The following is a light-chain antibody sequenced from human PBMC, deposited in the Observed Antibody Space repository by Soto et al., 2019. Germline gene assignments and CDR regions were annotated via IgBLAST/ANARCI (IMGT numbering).Light chain of an antibody. CDR2: GNS. CDR1: SSNIGAAYG. J-gene: IGLJ3*02. CDR3: QSSDSSLSGSV. V-gene: IGLV1-40*01. Sequence: QSVLTQPPSVSGAPGQRVTISCTGSSSNIGAAYGVHWYQRLPGTAPKLLIYGNSNRPSGVPDRFSGSKSGTSASLAITGLQAEDEADYYCQSSDSSLSGSVFGGGTKLTVL.